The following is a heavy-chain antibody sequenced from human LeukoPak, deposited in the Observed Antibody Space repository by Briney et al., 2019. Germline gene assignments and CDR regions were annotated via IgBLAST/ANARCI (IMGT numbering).Heavy chain of an antibody. J-gene: IGHJ6*01. CDR1: GGSISSSSYY. Sequence: SETLSLTCTVSGGSISSSSYYWGWIRQPPGKGLEWIGSIYYSGSTYYNPSLKSRVIMSVDPSTNQFSLKMTSVTAADTAVYFCTRSGLTGMREYPRADYYYYGMDVWGQGTAVTVSS. V-gene: IGHV4-39*07. D-gene: IGHD2-2*02. CDR3: TRSGLTGMREYPRADYYYYGMDV. CDR2: IYYSGST.